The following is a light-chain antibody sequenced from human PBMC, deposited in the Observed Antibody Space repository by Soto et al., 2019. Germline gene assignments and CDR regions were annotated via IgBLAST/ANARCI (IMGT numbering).Light chain of an antibody. Sequence: DIQMTQSPSTLSGSVGDRVTITCRASQTISSWLAWYQQKPGKAPKLLIYDASSLESGVPSRFSGSGSGTESTLTISSLQPDDFATYYCQQYNSYSWTFGQGTKVDI. J-gene: IGKJ1*01. CDR1: QTISSW. V-gene: IGKV1-5*01. CDR2: DAS. CDR3: QQYNSYSWT.